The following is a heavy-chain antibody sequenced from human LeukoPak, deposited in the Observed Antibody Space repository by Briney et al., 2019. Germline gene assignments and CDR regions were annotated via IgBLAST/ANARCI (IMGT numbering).Heavy chain of an antibody. CDR1: GFPFIEYS. V-gene: IGHV3-48*01. Sequence: GGSLRLSCTASGFPFIEYSMNWVRQAPGKGLEWISYIGIDSGNTKYADSVRGRFTISTDKAKNSLYLQMNSLRVEDTAVYYCARDHNYAFDNWGQGTLDSVAS. D-gene: IGHD1-1*01. J-gene: IGHJ4*02. CDR2: IGIDSGNT. CDR3: ARDHNYAFDN.